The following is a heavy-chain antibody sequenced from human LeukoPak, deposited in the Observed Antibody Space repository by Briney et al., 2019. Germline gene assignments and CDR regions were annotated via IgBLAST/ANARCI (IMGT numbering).Heavy chain of an antibody. CDR3: ARVSQDYCDSSGYSSTPLVY. CDR1: GGSFSGYY. D-gene: IGHD3-22*01. V-gene: IGHV4-34*01. Sequence: SETLSLTCAVYGGSFSGYYWSWIRQPPGKGLEWIGEINHSGSTNYNPSLKSRVTISVDTSKNQFSLKLSSVTAADTAVYYCARVSQDYCDSSGYSSTPLVYWGQGTLVTVSS. CDR2: INHSGST. J-gene: IGHJ4*02.